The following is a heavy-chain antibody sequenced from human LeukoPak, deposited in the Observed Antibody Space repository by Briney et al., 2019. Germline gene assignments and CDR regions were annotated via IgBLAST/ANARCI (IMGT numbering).Heavy chain of an antibody. CDR1: GFTVSSNY. Sequence: PGGSLRLSCAASGFTVSSNYMSWVRQAPGKGLEWVSVIYSGGNTYYADSVKGRFTISRDNAKNSLFLQMNSLRAEDTAVYYCARDKTYFGELFPYYFDSWGQGTLVTVSS. V-gene: IGHV3-66*01. CDR2: IYSGGNT. J-gene: IGHJ4*02. CDR3: ARDKTYFGELFPYYFDS. D-gene: IGHD3-10*01.